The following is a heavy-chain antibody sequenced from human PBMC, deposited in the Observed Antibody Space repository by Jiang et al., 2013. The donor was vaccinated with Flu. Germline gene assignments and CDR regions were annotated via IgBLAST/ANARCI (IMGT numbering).Heavy chain of an antibody. CDR2: ISYDGSNK. Sequence: EWVAVISYDGSNKYYADSVKGRFTISRDNSKNTLYLQMNSLRAEDTAVYYCAGSGYSSSWYSTYYYYGMDVWGQGTTVTVSS. J-gene: IGHJ6*02. CDR3: AGSGYSSSWYSTYYYYGMDV. D-gene: IGHD6-13*01. V-gene: IGHV3-30-3*01.